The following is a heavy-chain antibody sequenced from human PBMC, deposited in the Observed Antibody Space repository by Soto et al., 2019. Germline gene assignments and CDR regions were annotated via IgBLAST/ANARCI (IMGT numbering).Heavy chain of an antibody. CDR3: AMGDYGRY. CDR1: GFTFSDHY. CDR2: ISATSTYT. J-gene: IGHJ4*02. Sequence: QVQLVESGGGLVKPGTSLRLSCAASGFTFSDHYMSWIRQAPGKGLEWLSHISATSTYTNYGDSVKGRFSISRDNVKQTVYLQINSLRVDDTAIYYCAMGDYGRYWGPGTLVTVSS. D-gene: IGHD4-17*01. V-gene: IGHV3-11*06.